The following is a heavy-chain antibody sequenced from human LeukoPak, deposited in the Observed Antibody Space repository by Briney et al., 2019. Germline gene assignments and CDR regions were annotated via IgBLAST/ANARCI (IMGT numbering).Heavy chain of an antibody. CDR2: IYYSGSN. D-gene: IGHD1-26*01. V-gene: IGHV4-59*01. Sequence: PSETLSLTCTVSGGSISSYYWSWIRQPPGKGLEWIGYIYYSGSNNYNPSLKSRVTISVDTSKNQFSLKLSSVTAADTAVYYCARVSRGSNYYYYGMDVWGQGTTVTVSS. CDR3: ARVSRGSNYYYYGMDV. CDR1: GGSISSYY. J-gene: IGHJ6*02.